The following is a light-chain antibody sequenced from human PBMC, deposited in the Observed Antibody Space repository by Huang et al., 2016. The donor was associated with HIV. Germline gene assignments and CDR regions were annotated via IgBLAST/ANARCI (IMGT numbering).Light chain of an antibody. V-gene: IGKV1-39*01. CDR2: AAS. Sequence: DFQMTQSPSSLSASVGDRVTSTCRASQSISGYLHWYQQKPGKAPNLLIYAASSLQSGVPSRFSGSGSGTDFTLTISSLQPEDFATYYGQQSYSTPRTFGQGTKVEIK. CDR3: QQSYSTPRT. CDR1: QSISGY. J-gene: IGKJ1*01.